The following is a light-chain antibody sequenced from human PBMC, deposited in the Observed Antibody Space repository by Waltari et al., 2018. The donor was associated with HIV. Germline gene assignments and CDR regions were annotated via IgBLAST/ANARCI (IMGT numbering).Light chain of an antibody. Sequence: TPSPVTLSVSPGERATLSCRASQSVGTNVTWYQHKSGQAPRLLIYGAATRATAIPARFSGSVFGTELTLTITSLQSDDYATYYCQQYQTWPLTFGPGTTVDI. CDR2: GAA. V-gene: IGKV3-15*01. CDR3: QQYQTWPLT. J-gene: IGKJ3*01. CDR1: QSVGTN.